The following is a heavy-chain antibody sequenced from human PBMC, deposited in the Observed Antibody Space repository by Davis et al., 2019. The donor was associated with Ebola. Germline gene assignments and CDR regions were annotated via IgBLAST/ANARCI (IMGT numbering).Heavy chain of an antibody. CDR3: AGWLANYYYYYMDV. CDR1: GFTFSSYG. CDR2: ISYDGSNK. J-gene: IGHJ6*03. Sequence: GESLKISCAASGFTFSSYGMPWVRQAPGKGLEWVAVISYDGSNKYYADSVKGRFTISRDNSKNTLYLQMNSLRAEDTAVYYCAGWLANYYYYYMDVWGKGTTVTVSS. D-gene: IGHD2-15*01. V-gene: IGHV3-30*03.